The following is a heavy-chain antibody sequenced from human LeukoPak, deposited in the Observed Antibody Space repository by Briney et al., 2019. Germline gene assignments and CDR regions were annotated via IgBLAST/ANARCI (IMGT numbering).Heavy chain of an antibody. J-gene: IGHJ3*02. CDR1: GFTFSSYS. V-gene: IGHV3-21*01. CDR2: ISSSSSYI. D-gene: IGHD3-22*01. CDR3: ARVLAGYYDSSGYSGNDAFDI. Sequence: KPGGSLRLSCAASGFTFSSYSMNWVRQAPGKGLEWVSSISSSSSYIYYADSVKGRSTISRDNAKNSLYLQMNSLRAEDTAVYYCARVLAGYYDSSGYSGNDAFDIWGQGTMVTVSS.